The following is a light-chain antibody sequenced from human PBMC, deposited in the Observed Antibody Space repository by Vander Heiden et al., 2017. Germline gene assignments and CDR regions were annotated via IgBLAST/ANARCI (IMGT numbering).Light chain of an antibody. V-gene: IGKV3-15*01. CDR3: QQENNCPRT. Sequence: EIVMTQSPATLSVSPGERATLSCRASQSVSSNLAWYQQKPGQAPRLLIYGASTRATDIPARFSGSGSGTEFTLTISSRQSEDFAVYYCQQENNCPRTFGQGTKVEIK. J-gene: IGKJ1*01. CDR1: QSVSSN. CDR2: GAS.